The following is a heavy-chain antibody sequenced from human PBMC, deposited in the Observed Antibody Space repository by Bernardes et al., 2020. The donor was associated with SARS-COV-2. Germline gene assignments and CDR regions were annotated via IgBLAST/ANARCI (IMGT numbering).Heavy chain of an antibody. Sequence: GGSLRLSCAASGFSFSSYAMSWVRQAPGKGLEWVSAISGSGGSTYYADSVKGRFTISRDNSKNTLYLQMNSLRAEDTAVYYCAKNPSYSGSYYFDYWGQGTLVTVSS. J-gene: IGHJ4*02. D-gene: IGHD1-26*01. CDR2: ISGSGGST. CDR1: GFSFSSYA. V-gene: IGHV3-23*01. CDR3: AKNPSYSGSYYFDY.